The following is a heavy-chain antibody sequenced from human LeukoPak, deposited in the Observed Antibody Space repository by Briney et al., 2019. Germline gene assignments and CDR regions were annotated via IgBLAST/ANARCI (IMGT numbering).Heavy chain of an antibody. CDR2: IIPIFGTA. Sequence: SVKVSCKASGGTFSSYAISWVRQAPGQGLEWMGGIIPIFGTANYAQKFQGRVTITADESTSTAYMELSSLRSEDTAVYYCARARYDILTGASYYYYGMDVWGKGTTVTVSS. J-gene: IGHJ6*04. D-gene: IGHD3-9*01. V-gene: IGHV1-69*13. CDR3: ARARYDILTGASYYYYGMDV. CDR1: GGTFSSYA.